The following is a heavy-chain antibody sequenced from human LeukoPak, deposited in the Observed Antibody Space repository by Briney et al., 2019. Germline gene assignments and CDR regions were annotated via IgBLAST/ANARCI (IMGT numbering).Heavy chain of an antibody. D-gene: IGHD3-22*01. Sequence: GGSLRLSCAASGFTFSSYWMSWVRQAPGKGLEWVANIKQDGSEKYYVDSVKGRFTISRDNAKNTLYLQMNSLRAEDTAVYYCARAEYSRYDSSGYYSPPWGQGTLVTVSS. J-gene: IGHJ5*02. CDR3: ARAEYSRYDSSGYYSPP. CDR2: IKQDGSEK. V-gene: IGHV3-7*01. CDR1: GFTFSSYW.